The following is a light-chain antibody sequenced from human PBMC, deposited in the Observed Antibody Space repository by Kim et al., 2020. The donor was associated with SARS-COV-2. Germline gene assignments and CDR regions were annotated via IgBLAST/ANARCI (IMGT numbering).Light chain of an antibody. CDR3: QQYNDGPWT. Sequence: EVVMTQSPATLSMSPGERATLSCRASQSISTNLGWYQQQPGQPPRLLIYGASARVSGVPVRFSGSGSGTEFTLTISSLQSEDFAVYFCQQYNDGPWTFGLGTKVDIK. V-gene: IGKV3-15*01. CDR2: GAS. J-gene: IGKJ1*01. CDR1: QSISTN.